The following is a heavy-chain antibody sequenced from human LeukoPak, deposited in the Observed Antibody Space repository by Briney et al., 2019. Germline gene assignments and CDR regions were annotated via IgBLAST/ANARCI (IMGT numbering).Heavy chain of an antibody. J-gene: IGHJ4*02. CDR3: ARRQKAVAGSGFDY. CDR2: TFPGDFDT. V-gene: IGHV5-51*01. CDR1: GYSFATQW. Sequence: GESLKISCQGSGYSFATQWIAWVRQMPGKGLEWMGITFPGDFDTRYSPSFQGQVTISVDKSLSTAYLQWSSLKASDSATYYCARRQKAVAGSGFDYWGQGTLVTVSS. D-gene: IGHD6-19*01.